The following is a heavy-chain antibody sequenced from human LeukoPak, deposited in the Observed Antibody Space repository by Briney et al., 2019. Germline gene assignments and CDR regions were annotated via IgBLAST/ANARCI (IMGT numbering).Heavy chain of an antibody. CDR2: ISGSGGST. D-gene: IGHD3-10*01. V-gene: IGHV3-23*01. CDR3: ARWDSLGSGVDC. CDR1: GFTFTTYA. Sequence: GESLRLSCVASGFTFTTYAMGWVRQVPGKGLEWVSAISGSGGSTYYADSVKGRFTISRDNAKNSLYLQMNSLRVEDTAVYYCARWDSLGSGVDCWGQGTLVTVSS. J-gene: IGHJ4*02.